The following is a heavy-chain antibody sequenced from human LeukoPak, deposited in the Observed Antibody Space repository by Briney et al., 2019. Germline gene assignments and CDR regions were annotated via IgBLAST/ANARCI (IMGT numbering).Heavy chain of an antibody. V-gene: IGHV4-39*01. CDR3: ARQELGLVTDY. D-gene: IGHD3/OR15-3a*01. CDR1: GDSVSSSSYY. CDR2: IYYSGNT. Sequence: SETLSLTCTVSGDSVSSSSYYWGWIRQPPGKGLEWIGSIYYSGNTYYNPSLKSRVTISVDTSKKQFSLKLSAVTAAGTAVFYCARQELGLVTDYWGQGTLVTVSS. J-gene: IGHJ4*02.